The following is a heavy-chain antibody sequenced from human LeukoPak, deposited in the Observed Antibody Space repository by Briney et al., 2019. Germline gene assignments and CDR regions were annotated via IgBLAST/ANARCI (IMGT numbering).Heavy chain of an antibody. J-gene: IGHJ6*02. Sequence: ASVKVSCKTSGYSFSTFDINCVRQATGQGLEWMGWMNPNSGNTNYEQKFQGRLTMTRDTSISTAYMELSSLRSEDTAVYYCARGGILVQGVTILYGMDVWGQGTTVTVSS. CDR2: MNPNSGNT. D-gene: IGHD3-10*01. V-gene: IGHV1-8*01. CDR1: GYSFSTFD. CDR3: ARGGILVQGVTILYGMDV.